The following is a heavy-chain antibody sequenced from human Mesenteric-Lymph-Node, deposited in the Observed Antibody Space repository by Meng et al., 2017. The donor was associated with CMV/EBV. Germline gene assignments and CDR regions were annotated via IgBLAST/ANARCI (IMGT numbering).Heavy chain of an antibody. J-gene: IGHJ4*02. D-gene: IGHD1-1*01. Sequence: SETLSLTCTVSGGSISSGGYYWSWIRQHPGKGLEWIGYIYYSGSTYYNPSLKSRVTISVDTSKNQFSLKLSSVTAADTAVYYCARDEHWLLDFWGPGALVTVSS. V-gene: IGHV4-31*03. CDR2: IYYSGST. CDR3: ARDEHWLLDF. CDR1: GGSISSGGYY.